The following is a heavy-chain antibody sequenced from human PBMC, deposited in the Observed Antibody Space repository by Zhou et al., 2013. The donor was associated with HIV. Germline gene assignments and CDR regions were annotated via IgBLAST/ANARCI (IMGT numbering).Heavy chain of an antibody. CDR2: ITPIFGTV. J-gene: IGHJ3*02. V-gene: IGHV1-69*05. D-gene: IGHD3-16*01. CDR1: GGTFNTYA. CDR3: ARGGGNHIDAAFDI. Sequence: QVRLEQSGAEVKKPGSSMKVSCEASGGTFNTYAVAWVRQAPGRGLEWVGGITPIFGTVRYADNFKGRISVSTDESARTLSLELSDLRSDDTAIYFCARGGGNHIDAAFDIWGQGTRVTV.